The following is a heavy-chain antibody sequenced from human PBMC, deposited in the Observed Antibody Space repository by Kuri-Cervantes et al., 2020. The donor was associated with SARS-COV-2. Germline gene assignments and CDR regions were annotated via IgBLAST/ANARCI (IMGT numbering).Heavy chain of an antibody. CDR1: GYTFISYY. J-gene: IGHJ5*02. Sequence: KISCKASGYTFISYYMHWVRQAPGQGLEWMGGIIPIFGTANYAQKFQGRVTITADESTSTAYMELSSLRSEDTAVYYCARGSLTTVVGWFDPWGQGTLVTVSS. CDR3: ARGSLTTVVGWFDP. D-gene: IGHD4-23*01. CDR2: IIPIFGTA. V-gene: IGHV1-69*01.